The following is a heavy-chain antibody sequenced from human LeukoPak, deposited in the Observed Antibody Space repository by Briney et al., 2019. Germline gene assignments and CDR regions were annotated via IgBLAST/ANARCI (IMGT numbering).Heavy chain of an antibody. V-gene: IGHV3-11*01. D-gene: IGHD3-22*01. CDR1: GFTFSDYY. CDR2: ISSSGSTI. Sequence: PGGSLRLSSAASGFTFSDYYMSWIRQAPGNGLEWISYISSSGSTIEYADSVKGRFTISRGNAKRSLYLQMNSLRAEDTAVYYCARVGSSGYPIDSWGQGTLVTVSS. CDR3: ARVGSSGYPIDS. J-gene: IGHJ4*02.